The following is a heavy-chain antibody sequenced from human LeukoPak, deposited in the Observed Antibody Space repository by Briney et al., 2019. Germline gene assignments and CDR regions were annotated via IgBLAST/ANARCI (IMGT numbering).Heavy chain of an antibody. Sequence: PGGSLRLSCAASGFTFDDYAMHWVRQAPGKGLEWVSGISWNSGSIGYADSVKGRFTISRDNAKNSLYLQMNSLTAEDTAVYYCAREFGRRVLEWLSSYWGQGTLVTVSS. V-gene: IGHV3-9*01. D-gene: IGHD3-3*01. CDR3: AREFGRRVLEWLSSY. CDR2: ISWNSGSI. CDR1: GFTFDDYA. J-gene: IGHJ4*02.